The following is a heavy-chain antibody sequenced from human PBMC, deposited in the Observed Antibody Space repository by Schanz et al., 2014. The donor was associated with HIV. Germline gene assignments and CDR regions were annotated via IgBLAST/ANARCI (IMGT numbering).Heavy chain of an antibody. CDR3: AKGFPDNNHSYFRY. CDR2: IGSGGGRT. J-gene: IGHJ4*02. D-gene: IGHD3-10*01. CDR1: GFMFSSYG. Sequence: VQLVESGGGSVQRGGSLRVSCAASGFMFSSYGMSWVRQAPGKGLEWVSLIGSGGGRTYYADSVKGRVTISRDNSKNTLFLQMNSLRAEDTAVYYCAKGFPDNNHSYFRYWGQGTLVTVSS. V-gene: IGHV3-23*04.